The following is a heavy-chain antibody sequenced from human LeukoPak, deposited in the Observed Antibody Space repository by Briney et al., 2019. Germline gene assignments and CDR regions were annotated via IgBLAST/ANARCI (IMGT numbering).Heavy chain of an antibody. V-gene: IGHV3-7*01. CDR1: GFTFSNYW. Sequence: GGSLRLSCAASGFTFSNYWMSWVRQAPGKGLEWVANIKQEGSEKNYVDSVKGRFTISRDNAKNSLYLQMNSLRAEDTAVYYCAREGTTVTTTQYYFDYWGQGTLVTVSS. D-gene: IGHD4-17*01. CDR2: IKQEGSEK. CDR3: AREGTTVTTTQYYFDY. J-gene: IGHJ4*02.